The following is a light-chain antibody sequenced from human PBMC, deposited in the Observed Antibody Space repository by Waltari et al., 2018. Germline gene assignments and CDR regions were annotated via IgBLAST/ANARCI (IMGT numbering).Light chain of an antibody. V-gene: IGKV3-15*01. CDR2: GAS. CDR1: QSVSSN. Sequence: EIVMTQSPATLSVSPGERVTLSCRASQSVSSNLAWYQQKRGQAPRFLIYGASTRVTGIPARFSGSGSGTEFTLTISSLQSEDFAVYFCQQYDSWLLYTFGQGTNLEIK. CDR3: QQYDSWLLYT. J-gene: IGKJ2*01.